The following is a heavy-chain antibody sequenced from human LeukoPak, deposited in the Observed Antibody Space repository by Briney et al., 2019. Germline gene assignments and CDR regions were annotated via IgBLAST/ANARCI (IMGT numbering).Heavy chain of an antibody. CDR2: IYYSGST. CDR1: GGSISSSSYY. J-gene: IGHJ4*02. D-gene: IGHD2-21*02. Sequence: PSETLSLTCTVSGGSISSSSYYWGWLRQPPGKGLEWIGSIYYSGSTYYNPSLKSRVTISVDTSKNQFSLKLSSVTAADTAVYYCARLYCGGDCHIRWGQGTLVTVSS. CDR3: ARLYCGGDCHIR. V-gene: IGHV4-39*07.